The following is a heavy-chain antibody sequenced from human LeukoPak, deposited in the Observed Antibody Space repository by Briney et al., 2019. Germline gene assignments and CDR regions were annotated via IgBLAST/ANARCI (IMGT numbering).Heavy chain of an antibody. D-gene: IGHD1-26*01. CDR1: GFTFSHYA. CDR2: ISYDGSHQ. Sequence: PGGSLRLSRAASGFTFSHYAMHWVRQAPGKGLEWVAVISYDGSHQSSTDSVKGRLTISRDTSRHTLFLQRNSLRPEDTAVYYCARARNGTLKYWGQETLVTVSS. J-gene: IGHJ4*02. CDR3: ARARNGTLKY. V-gene: IGHV3-30*10.